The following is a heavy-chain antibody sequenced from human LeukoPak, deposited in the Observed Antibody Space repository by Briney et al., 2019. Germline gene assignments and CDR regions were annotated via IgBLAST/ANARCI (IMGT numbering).Heavy chain of an antibody. CDR3: ATAGGNYYDSSGYYSPFDY. J-gene: IGHJ4*02. Sequence: GASVKVSCKASGYTFTGYYMHWVRQAPGQGLEWMGRINPNNGGTNCAQKFQGRVTMTGDTSISTAYMELSSLRSDDTAVYYCATAGGNYYDSSGYYSPFDYWGQGTLVTVSS. CDR1: GYTFTGYY. D-gene: IGHD3-22*01. CDR2: INPNNGGT. V-gene: IGHV1-2*06.